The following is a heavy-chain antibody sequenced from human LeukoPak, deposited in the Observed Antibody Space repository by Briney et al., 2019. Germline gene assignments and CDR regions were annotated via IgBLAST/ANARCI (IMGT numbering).Heavy chain of an antibody. V-gene: IGHV1-8*01. D-gene: IGHD6-13*01. CDR2: MNPNSGNA. CDR1: GYTFTSYD. Sequence: ASVKVSCKASGYTFTSYDINWVRQATGQGLEWMGWMNPNSGNAGYAQKFQGRVTMTRNTSISTAYMELSSLRSEDTAVYYCARGPPSIAAAGHYYYYGMDVWGQGTTVTVSS. CDR3: ARGPPSIAAAGHYYYYGMDV. J-gene: IGHJ6*02.